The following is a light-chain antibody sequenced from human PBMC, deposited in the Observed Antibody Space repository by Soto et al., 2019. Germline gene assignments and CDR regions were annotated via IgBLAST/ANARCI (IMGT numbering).Light chain of an antibody. CDR1: QSLTNN. CDR3: QQHYNWPQT. Sequence: ESVLTQYPGTLSLSPGERATLSCRASQSLTNNYFAWYQQKPGQAPMLLIYGASTRATGIPARFSGSGSGTEFTLTISSLQSEDFAVYYCQQHYNWPQTFGQGTKVDIK. CDR2: GAS. J-gene: IGKJ1*01. V-gene: IGKV3-15*01.